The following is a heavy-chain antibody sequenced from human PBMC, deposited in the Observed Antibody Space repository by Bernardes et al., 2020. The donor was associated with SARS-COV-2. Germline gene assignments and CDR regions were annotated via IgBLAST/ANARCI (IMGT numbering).Heavy chain of an antibody. Sequence: GGSLRLSCAASGFTFSSYGMHWVRQAPGKGLEWVAVIWYDGSNKYYADSVKGRFTISRDNSKNTLYLQMNSLRAEDTAVYYCARNYDILTGYYYYYGMDVWGQGTTVTVSS. CDR1: GFTFSSYG. CDR2: IWYDGSNK. V-gene: IGHV3-33*01. D-gene: IGHD3-9*01. CDR3: ARNYDILTGYYYYYGMDV. J-gene: IGHJ6*02.